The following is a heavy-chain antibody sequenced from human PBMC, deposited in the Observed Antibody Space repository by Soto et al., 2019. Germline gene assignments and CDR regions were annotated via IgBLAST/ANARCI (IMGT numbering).Heavy chain of an antibody. CDR2: IYYSGST. V-gene: IGHV4-59*01. CDR3: ARVACSSTSCYAYFDY. Sequence: PSETLSLTCTVSGGSISSYYWSWIRQPPGKGLEWIGYIYYSGSTNYNPSLKSRVTISVDTSKNQFSLKLSSVTAADTAVYYCARVACSSTSCYAYFDYWGQGTLVTVSS. D-gene: IGHD2-2*01. J-gene: IGHJ4*02. CDR1: GGSISSYY.